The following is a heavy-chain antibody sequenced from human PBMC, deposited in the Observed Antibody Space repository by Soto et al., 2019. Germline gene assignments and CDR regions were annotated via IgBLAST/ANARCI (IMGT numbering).Heavy chain of an antibody. CDR3: VKKIGGNAAYSDAMDV. V-gene: IGHV3-30*03. Sequence: GGSLRLSCTPPGFTFRNYSLHWVRQAPGKGLEWVAFITYDGDNKYYADSARGRFTVSRDNFKNTLFLQMDSLRPEDTAVYYCVKKIGGNAAYSDAMDVWGQGTTVTVSS. D-gene: IGHD2-15*01. CDR1: GFTFRNYS. J-gene: IGHJ6*02. CDR2: ITYDGDNK.